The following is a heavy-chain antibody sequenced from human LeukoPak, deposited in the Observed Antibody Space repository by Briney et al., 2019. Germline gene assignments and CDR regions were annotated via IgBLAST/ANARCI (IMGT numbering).Heavy chain of an antibody. CDR1: GYTFTGYY. CDR2: INPNSGGT. J-gene: IGHJ5*02. CDR3: ARDLVVVAATAYFDP. D-gene: IGHD2-15*01. V-gene: IGHV1-2*02. Sequence: GASVTVSCKASGYTFTGYYMHWVRQAPGQGLEWMGWINPNSGGTNYAQKLQGRVTITTDTSTSTAYMELRSLRSDDTAVYYCARDLVVVAATAYFDPWGQGTLVTVSS.